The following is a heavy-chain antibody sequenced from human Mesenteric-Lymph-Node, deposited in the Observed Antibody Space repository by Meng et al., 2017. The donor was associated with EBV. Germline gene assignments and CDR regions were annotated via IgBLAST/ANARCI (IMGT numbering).Heavy chain of an antibody. D-gene: IGHD3-22*01. CDR3: ARDSSGYYFYDY. CDR2: IYHSGST. V-gene: IGHV4-59*01. CDR1: GASISSSY. Sequence: QLQESGPGLVKHSAALSLPVTVSGASISSSYWSWIRRPQGKGLEWIGYIYHSGSTNYTPSLKSRVSFSIDTSKNQFSLKLSSVTAADTAVYYCARDSSGYYFYDYWGQGSLVTVSS. J-gene: IGHJ4*02.